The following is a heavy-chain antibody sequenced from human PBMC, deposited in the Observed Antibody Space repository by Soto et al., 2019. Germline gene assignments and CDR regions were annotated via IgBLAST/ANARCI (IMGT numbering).Heavy chain of an antibody. D-gene: IGHD2-2*01. V-gene: IGHV1-18*01. Sequence: VASVKVSCKASGYTFTSYGISWVRQAPGQGLEWMGWISAYNGNTNYAQKLQGRVTMTTDTSTSTAYMELRSLRSDDTAVYYCARDHCSSTSCYDLNWFDPWGQGTLVTVSS. J-gene: IGHJ5*02. CDR3: ARDHCSSTSCYDLNWFDP. CDR2: ISAYNGNT. CDR1: GYTFTSYG.